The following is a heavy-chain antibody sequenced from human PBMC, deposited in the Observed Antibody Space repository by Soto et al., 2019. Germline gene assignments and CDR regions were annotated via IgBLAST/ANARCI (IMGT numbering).Heavy chain of an antibody. V-gene: IGHV1-18*01. CDR3: ARVTTANYYYYYYMDV. D-gene: IGHD4-17*01. J-gene: IGHJ6*03. Sequence: ASVKVSCKASGYTFTSYGIRWVRQAPGQGREWMGWISAYNGNTNYAQKLQGRVTMTTDTSTSTAYMELRSLRSDDTAVYYCARVTTANYYYYYYMDVWGKGTTVTVSS. CDR1: GYTFTSYG. CDR2: ISAYNGNT.